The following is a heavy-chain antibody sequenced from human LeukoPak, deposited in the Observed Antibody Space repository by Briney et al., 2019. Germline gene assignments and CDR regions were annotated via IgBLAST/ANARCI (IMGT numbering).Heavy chain of an antibody. CDR3: ARGEFNYYYGMDV. D-gene: IGHD3-10*01. CDR1: GGSFSGYN. CDR2: INHSGST. J-gene: IGHJ6*02. Sequence: SETLSLTCAVYGGSFSGYNWSWIRQPPGKGLEWIGEINHSGSTNYNPSLTSRVTISVDTSKNQFSLKLSSVTAADTAVYYCARGEFNYYYGMDVWGQGTTVTVSS. V-gene: IGHV4-34*01.